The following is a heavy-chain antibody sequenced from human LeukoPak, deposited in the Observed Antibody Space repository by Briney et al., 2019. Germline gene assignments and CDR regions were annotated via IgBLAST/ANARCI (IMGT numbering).Heavy chain of an antibody. CDR3: ARVRHIVVVTAIGWFDP. Sequence: SVKVSCKTSGGAFSSYDISWLRQAPGQGLEWMGGIIPIFGTANYAQKFQGRVTITADESTSTAYMELSSLRSEDTAVYYCARVRHIVVVTAIGWFDPWGQGTLVTVSS. V-gene: IGHV1-69*01. CDR2: IIPIFGTA. J-gene: IGHJ5*02. CDR1: GGAFSSYD. D-gene: IGHD2-21*02.